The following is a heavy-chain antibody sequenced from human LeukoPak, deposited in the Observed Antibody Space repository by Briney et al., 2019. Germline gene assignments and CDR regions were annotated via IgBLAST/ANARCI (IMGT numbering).Heavy chain of an antibody. Sequence: TGGSLRLSCAASGFTFSSYAMHWVRQAPGKGLEWVAVISYDGSNNYYADSVKGRFTISRDNSKNTLYLQMNSLRAEDTAVYYCARQNGLVVYTMDVWGQGTTVTVSS. J-gene: IGHJ6*02. D-gene: IGHD3/OR15-3a*01. CDR3: ARQNGLVVYTMDV. CDR2: ISYDGSNN. V-gene: IGHV3-30-3*01. CDR1: GFTFSSYA.